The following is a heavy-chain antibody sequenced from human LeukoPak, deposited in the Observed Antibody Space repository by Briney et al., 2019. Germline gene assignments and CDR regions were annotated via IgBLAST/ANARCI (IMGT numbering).Heavy chain of an antibody. J-gene: IGHJ5*02. D-gene: IGHD6-13*01. Sequence: PGGSLRLSCAASGFTFSDYYMSWIRQAPGKGLEWVSYISSSGSIIYSADPVKDRFTISRDNAKNSLYLQMNSLRAEDTAVYYCAREYIKYSRSWPNWFDPWGQGTLVTVSS. CDR1: GFTFSDYY. CDR2: ISSSGSII. V-gene: IGHV3-11*04. CDR3: AREYIKYSRSWPNWFDP.